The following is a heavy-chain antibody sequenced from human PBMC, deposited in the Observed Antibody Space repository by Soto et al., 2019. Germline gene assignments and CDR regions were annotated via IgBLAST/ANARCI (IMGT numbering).Heavy chain of an antibody. D-gene: IGHD6-13*01. Sequence: ASVKVSCKASGYTFTNYAIHWVRQAPGQRPEWMGWINVDKGNTKHSQKFQGRVTITRDAYASRAYMELSSLRSEDTAVYYCARDPAAAAYHSDSWGQGTLVTVS. CDR1: GYTFTNYA. CDR2: INVDKGNT. CDR3: ARDPAAAAYHSDS. J-gene: IGHJ4*02. V-gene: IGHV1-3*01.